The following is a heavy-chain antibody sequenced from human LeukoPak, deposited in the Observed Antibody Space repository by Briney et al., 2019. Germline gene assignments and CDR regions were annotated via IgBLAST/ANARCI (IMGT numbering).Heavy chain of an antibody. J-gene: IGHJ3*02. CDR3: ARDELGGDGYNLAAFDI. CDR1: GGTFSSYA. V-gene: IGHV1-69*13. Sequence: GASVKVSCKASGGTFSSYAISWVRQAPGQGLEWMGGIIPIFGTANYAQKFQGRVTTTADESTSTAYMELSSLRSEDTAVYYCARDELGGDGYNLAAFDIWGQGTMVTVSS. D-gene: IGHD5-24*01. CDR2: IIPIFGTA.